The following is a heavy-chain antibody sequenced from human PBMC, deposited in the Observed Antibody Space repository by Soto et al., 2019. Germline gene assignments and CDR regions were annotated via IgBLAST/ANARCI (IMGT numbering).Heavy chain of an antibody. J-gene: IGHJ6*02. Sequence: QVQLQASGPGLVKPSETLSLTCTVSGGSISSYYWSWIRQTPGKGLELIGHIYYSGSTNYNPSLTTRVTISVVTARHQVFLKLVSVTASGKAVYFCACDKVGGGSYLYYYSLDVWGQGTTVTFSS. CDR3: ACDKVGGGSYLYYYSLDV. D-gene: IGHD1-26*01. CDR2: IYYSGST. V-gene: IGHV4-59*01. CDR1: GGSISSYY.